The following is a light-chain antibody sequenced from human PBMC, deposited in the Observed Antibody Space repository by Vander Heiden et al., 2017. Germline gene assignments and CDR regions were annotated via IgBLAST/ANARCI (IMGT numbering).Light chain of an antibody. CDR1: SSDVGGYNY. Sequence: QSALTQPASVSGSPGQSITISCTGTSSDVGGYNYVSWYQQHPGKVPKLMIYDVRNRPSGVSDRFSGSESGNTASLTISGLQAEDEADYYCSSYTSSTTFVFGTGTKVTVL. CDR3: SSYTSSTTFV. J-gene: IGLJ1*01. CDR2: DVR. V-gene: IGLV2-14*03.